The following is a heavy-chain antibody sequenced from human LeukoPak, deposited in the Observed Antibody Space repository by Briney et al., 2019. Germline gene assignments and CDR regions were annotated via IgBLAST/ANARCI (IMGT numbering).Heavy chain of an antibody. V-gene: IGHV4-34*01. J-gene: IGHJ4*02. D-gene: IGHD5-18*01. CDR1: GGSFSGYY. CDR3: ARDRRWLPHFDY. Sequence: SETLSLTCAVYGGSFSGYYWSWIRQPPGKGLEWIGEIKHSGSTYYNPSLKSRVTISVDTSKNQFSLKLSSVTAADTAVYYCARDRRWLPHFDYWGQGTLVTVSS. CDR2: IKHSGST.